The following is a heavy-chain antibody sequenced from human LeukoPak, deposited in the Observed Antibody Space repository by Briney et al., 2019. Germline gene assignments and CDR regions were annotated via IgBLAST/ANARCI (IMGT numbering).Heavy chain of an antibody. V-gene: IGHV3-64*05. D-gene: IGHD3-16*01. CDR3: VKIVMAGGYFDY. CDR2: ISSNGATT. J-gene: IGHJ4*02. CDR1: GFTFSDYY. Sequence: GSLRLSCAASGFTFSDYYMSWIRQAPGKGLEYVSAISSNGATTYYADSVKGRFTISRDNSKNTLYFQMSSLRPEDTAVYYCVKIVMAGGYFDYWGQGTLVTVSS.